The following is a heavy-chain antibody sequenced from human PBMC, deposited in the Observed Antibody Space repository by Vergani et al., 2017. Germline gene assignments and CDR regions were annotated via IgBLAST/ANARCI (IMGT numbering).Heavy chain of an antibody. D-gene: IGHD5-12*01. CDR1: GFTFSSYA. J-gene: IGHJ3*02. CDR2: ISGRGGST. V-gene: IGHV3-23*01. Sequence: EVQLLESGGGLVQPGGSLRLSCAASGFTFSSYAMSWVRQAPGKGLEWVSAISGRGGSTYYADSVKGRFTISRDNSKNTLYLQMNSLRAEDTAVYYCANIIRVATALRDAFDIWGQGTMVTVSS. CDR3: ANIIRVATALRDAFDI.